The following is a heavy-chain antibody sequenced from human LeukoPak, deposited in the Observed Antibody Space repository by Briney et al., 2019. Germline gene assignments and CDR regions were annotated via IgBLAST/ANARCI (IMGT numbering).Heavy chain of an antibody. CDR1: GFTFSSHA. CDR3: AKDGVLLWFGELSRNYNWFDP. J-gene: IGHJ5*02. D-gene: IGHD3-10*01. V-gene: IGHV3-23*01. Sequence: GALRLSCAASGFTFSSHAMSWVRQAPGKGLEWVSAISGSGGSTYYADSVKGRFTISRDNSKNTLYLQMNSLRAEDTAVYYCAKDGVLLWFGELSRNYNWFDPWGQGTLVTVSS. CDR2: ISGSGGST.